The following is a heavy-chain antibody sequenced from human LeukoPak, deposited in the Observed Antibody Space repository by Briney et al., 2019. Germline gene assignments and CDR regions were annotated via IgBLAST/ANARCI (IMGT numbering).Heavy chain of an antibody. Sequence: GGSLRLSCAASGFTFSSYAMHWVRQAPGKGLEWVAVISYDGSNKCYADSVKGRFTISRDNSKNTLYLQMNSLRAEDTAVYYCARAPSWGTDGGHFQHWGQGTLVTVSS. CDR3: ARAPSWGTDGGHFQH. V-gene: IGHV3-30-3*01. D-gene: IGHD1-1*01. J-gene: IGHJ1*01. CDR2: ISYDGSNK. CDR1: GFTFSSYA.